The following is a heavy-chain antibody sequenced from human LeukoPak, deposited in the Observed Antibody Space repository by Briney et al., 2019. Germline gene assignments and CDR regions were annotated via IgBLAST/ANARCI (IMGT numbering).Heavy chain of an antibody. CDR3: ARGRTTVVTPLGPLDY. V-gene: IGHV3-53*01. CDR2: IYSGGST. CDR1: GFTDSSNY. Sequence: GGSLRLSCAASGFTDSSNYMSWVRQAPGKGLEWVSVIYSGGSTYYADSVKGRFTISRDNSKNTLYLQMNSLRAEDTAVYYCARGRTTVVTPLGPLDYWGQGTLVTVSS. J-gene: IGHJ4*02. D-gene: IGHD4-23*01.